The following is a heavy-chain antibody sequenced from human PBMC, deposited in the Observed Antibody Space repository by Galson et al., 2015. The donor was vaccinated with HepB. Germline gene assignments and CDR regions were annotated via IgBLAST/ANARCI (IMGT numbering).Heavy chain of an antibody. D-gene: IGHD3-3*01. CDR1: GFTFSSYA. J-gene: IGHJ6*02. Sequence: SLRLSCAASGFTFSSYAMHWVRQAPGKGLEWVAVISYDGSNKYYADSVKGRFTISRDNSKNTLYLQMNSLRAEDTAVYYCARDLGLRFLEWFPAMPYGMDVWGQGTTVTVSS. CDR2: ISYDGSNK. V-gene: IGHV3-30-3*01. CDR3: ARDLGLRFLEWFPAMPYGMDV.